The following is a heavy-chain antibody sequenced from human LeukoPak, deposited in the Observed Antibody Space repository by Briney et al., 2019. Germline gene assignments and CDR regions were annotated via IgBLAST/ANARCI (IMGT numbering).Heavy chain of an antibody. CDR2: ISGSGGNT. V-gene: IGHV3-23*01. CDR1: GFTFSSYA. CDR3: AKRSSFVVAATSEDY. Sequence: GGSLRLSCAASGFTFSSYAMSWVRQAPGKGLEWVSAISGSGGNTYYADSVKGRFTISRDNSKNTLYLQMNSLRAEDTAVYYCAKRSSFVVAATSEDYWGQGTLVTVSS. J-gene: IGHJ4*02. D-gene: IGHD2-15*01.